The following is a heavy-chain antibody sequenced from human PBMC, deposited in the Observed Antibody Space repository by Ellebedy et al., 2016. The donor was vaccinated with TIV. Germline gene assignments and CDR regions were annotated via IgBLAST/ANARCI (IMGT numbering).Heavy chain of an antibody. CDR3: ARLGSSWYEHWFDP. CDR1: GGSISSYY. J-gene: IGHJ5*02. V-gene: IGHV4-59*08. Sequence: SETLSLTCTVPGGSISSYYWSWIRQPPGKGLEWIAYFHYTGSVAHNPSLRGRLTISADTSKNPFSLKLSSVTAADTAVYYCARLGSSWYEHWFDPWGQGTLVTVSS. D-gene: IGHD6-13*01. CDR2: FHYTGSV.